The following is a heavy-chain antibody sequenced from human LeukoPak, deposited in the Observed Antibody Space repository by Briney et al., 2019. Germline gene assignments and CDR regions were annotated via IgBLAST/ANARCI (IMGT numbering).Heavy chain of an antibody. D-gene: IGHD6-19*01. CDR2: ISGSGGSK. V-gene: IGHV3-23*01. CDR1: GFTLTGYA. CDR3: AKEIAVVDYMDV. J-gene: IGHJ6*03. Sequence: GGSLRLSCAASGFTLTGYAMGWVRQAPGKGLEWVSAISGSGGSKYYADSVKGRFTISRDNSKNTLYLQMNSLRAEDTAVYYCAKEIAVVDYMDVWGKGTTVTVSS.